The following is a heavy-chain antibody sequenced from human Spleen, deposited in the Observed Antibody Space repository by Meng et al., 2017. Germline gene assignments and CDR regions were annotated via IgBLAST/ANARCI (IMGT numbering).Heavy chain of an antibody. CDR3: ARDSGCDSGYDLRYYYYYYGMDV. CDR1: GYTFTSYY. Sequence: ASVKVSCKASGYTFTSYYMHWVRQAPGQGLEWKGIINPSGGSTSYAQKFQGRVTMTRDTSTSTVYMELSSLRSDDTAVYYCARDSGCDSGYDLRYYYYYYGMDVWGQGTTVTVS. CDR2: INPSGGST. V-gene: IGHV1-46*01. J-gene: IGHJ6*02. D-gene: IGHD5-12*01.